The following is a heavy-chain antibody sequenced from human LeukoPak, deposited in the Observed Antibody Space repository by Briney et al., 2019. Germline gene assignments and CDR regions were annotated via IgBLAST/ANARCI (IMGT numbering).Heavy chain of an antibody. J-gene: IGHJ6*02. CDR3: AREGDCSGGSCYSGYYYYGMDV. V-gene: IGHV1-2*02. Sequence: ASVKVSCKASGYTFTDYYMHWVRQAPGQGLEWMGWINPNSGGTNYAQRFQGRVTMTTDTSISTAYMELRSLRSDDTAVYYCAREGDCSGGSCYSGYYYYGMDVWGQGTTVTVSS. CDR2: INPNSGGT. D-gene: IGHD2-15*01. CDR1: GYTFTDYY.